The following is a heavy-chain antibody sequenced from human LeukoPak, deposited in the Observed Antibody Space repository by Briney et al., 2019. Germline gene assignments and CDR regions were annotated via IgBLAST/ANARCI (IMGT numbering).Heavy chain of an antibody. CDR1: DFTFYFYW. CDR3: GRLAHNAWYAIDF. J-gene: IGHJ4*02. D-gene: IGHD2-2*01. Sequence: GGSLRLSCVASDFTFYFYWMTWVRQAPGKGLEWLANTLPDGSQKYYVDSVKGRFTISRDNPKNSLYLQINNLRAEDTAVYYCGRLAHNAWYAIDFWGQGTLVTVSS. V-gene: IGHV3-7*01. CDR2: TLPDGSQK.